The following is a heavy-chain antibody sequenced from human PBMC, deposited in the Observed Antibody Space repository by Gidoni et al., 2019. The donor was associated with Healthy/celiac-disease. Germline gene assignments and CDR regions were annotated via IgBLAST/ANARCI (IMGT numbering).Heavy chain of an antibody. CDR1: GYSFTSSW. CDR2: IYPGYSDT. CDR3: ARLRVISAPTGYCSGGSCYSGYGMDV. Sequence: VQLVQSGAEVKKPGESLKISCKGSGYSFTSSWIGWLRQIPGKGLEWMGIIYPGYSDTRYSPSFQGQVTISADKSISTAYLQWSSLKASDTAMYYCARLRVISAPTGYCSGGSCYSGYGMDVWGQGTTVTVSS. J-gene: IGHJ6*02. V-gene: IGHV5-51*01. D-gene: IGHD2-15*01.